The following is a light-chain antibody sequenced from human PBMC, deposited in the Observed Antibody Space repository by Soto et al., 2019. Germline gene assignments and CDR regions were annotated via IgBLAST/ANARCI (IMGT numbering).Light chain of an antibody. CDR2: DTS. CDR1: QDISRF. Sequence: DVQMTQSPSAMSASVGDRVTITCRASQDISRFVAWFQQKPGKAPERLIYDTSTLQVGVPSRFTGGGSPTEFTIATSGLQPEDFATYYCLKHTSYPYTFGQVTK. CDR3: LKHTSYPYT. V-gene: IGKV1-17*03. J-gene: IGKJ2*01.